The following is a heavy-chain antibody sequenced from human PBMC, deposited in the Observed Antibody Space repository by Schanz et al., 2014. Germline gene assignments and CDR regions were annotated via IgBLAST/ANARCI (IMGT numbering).Heavy chain of an antibody. Sequence: QVQLVESGGGVVQPGRSLRLSCAASGFTFSGYGMHWVRQAPGKGLERVAIISDDGRHKNYADSVKGRFTISRDNSKNTLHLQMNSLRVEDTAVYYCAKDDTQVNGMDVWGQGTTVTVSS. CDR3: AKDDTQVNGMDV. CDR2: ISDDGRHK. J-gene: IGHJ6*02. CDR1: GFTFSGYG. V-gene: IGHV3-30*18.